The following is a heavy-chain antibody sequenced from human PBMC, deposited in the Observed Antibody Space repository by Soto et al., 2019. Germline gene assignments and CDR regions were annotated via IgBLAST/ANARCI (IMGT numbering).Heavy chain of an antibody. CDR2: INHSGST. CDR1: GGSFSGYY. CDR3: AKTPYEFWSGVRFDY. Sequence: SETLSLTCAVYGGSFSGYYWSWIRQPPGKGLEWIGEINHSGSTNYNPSLKSRVTISVDTSKNQFSLKLSSVTAADTAVYYCAKTPYEFWSGVRFDYWGQGALVTVSS. J-gene: IGHJ4*02. V-gene: IGHV4-34*01. D-gene: IGHD3-3*01.